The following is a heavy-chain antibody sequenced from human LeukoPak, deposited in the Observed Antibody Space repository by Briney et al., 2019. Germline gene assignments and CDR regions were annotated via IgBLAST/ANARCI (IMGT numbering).Heavy chain of an antibody. CDR1: GGFISSYY. D-gene: IGHD6-19*01. CDR3: ARLKYSSGWYYFDY. J-gene: IGHJ4*02. Sequence: AESLSLTCTLSGGFISSYYWGWIRQPPGKGLEWKGYIYYSGSTNYNPSLKSRVTISVDTSKNQLSLKLSAVTAADTAVYCCARLKYSSGWYYFDYWGPGNLVTVSS. CDR2: IYYSGST. V-gene: IGHV4-59*01.